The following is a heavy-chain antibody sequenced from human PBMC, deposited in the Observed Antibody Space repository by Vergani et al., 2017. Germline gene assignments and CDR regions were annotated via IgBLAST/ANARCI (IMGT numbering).Heavy chain of an antibody. CDR3: AKTNSDYGGNFELDP. V-gene: IGHV1-2*02. Sequence: QVQLVQSGAEVKKPGASVKVSCKASGYTFTSYYMHWVRQAPGQGLEWMGIINPNSGGTNYAQKFQGRVTMTRDTSISTAYMELSRLRSDDTAVYYCAKTNSDYGGNFELDPWGQGTLVTVSS. J-gene: IGHJ5*02. CDR1: GYTFTSYY. CDR2: INPNSGGT. D-gene: IGHD4-23*01.